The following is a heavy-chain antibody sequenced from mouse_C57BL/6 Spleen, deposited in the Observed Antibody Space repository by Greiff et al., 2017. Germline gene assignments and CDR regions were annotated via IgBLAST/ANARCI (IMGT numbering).Heavy chain of an antibody. CDR3: ARWGYYGSRYYFDY. CDR1: GYSFTGYY. D-gene: IGHD1-1*01. J-gene: IGHJ2*01. V-gene: IGHV1-42*01. CDR2: INPSTGGT. Sequence: VQLQQSGPELVKPGASVKISCKASGYSFTGYYMNWVKQSPEKSLEWIGEINPSTGGTTYNQKFKAKATLTVDKSSSTAYMQLKSLTSEDSAVYYCARWGYYGSRYYFDYWGQGTTRTVSS.